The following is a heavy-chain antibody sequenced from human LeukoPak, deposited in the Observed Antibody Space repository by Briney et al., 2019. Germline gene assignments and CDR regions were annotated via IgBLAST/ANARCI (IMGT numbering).Heavy chain of an antibody. CDR2: IIPIFGTA. CDR3: ARSRGYSYRDFDY. D-gene: IGHD5-18*01. CDR1: GGTFSSYP. J-gene: IGHJ4*02. Sequence: SVTVSCKASGGTFSSYPISWVRPAPGQGLDWMGGIIPIFGTANYAQKFQGRVTITADKSTSTAYMELSSLRSEDTAVYYCARSRGYSYRDFDYWGQGTLVTVSS. V-gene: IGHV1-69*06.